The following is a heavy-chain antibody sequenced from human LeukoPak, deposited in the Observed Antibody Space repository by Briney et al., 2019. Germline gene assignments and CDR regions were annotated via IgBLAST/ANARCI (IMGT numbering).Heavy chain of an antibody. Sequence: PGGSLRLSCAASGFTFSNYGMNWVRQAPGKGLEWVSVISGGGSTYYADSVMGRFTISRDNSKNTLYLQMNSLRAEDTAVYYCARGWITIYAFDIWGQGTMVTVSS. CDR1: GFTFSNYG. CDR2: ISGGGST. CDR3: ARGWITIYAFDI. D-gene: IGHD3-10*01. V-gene: IGHV3-23*01. J-gene: IGHJ3*02.